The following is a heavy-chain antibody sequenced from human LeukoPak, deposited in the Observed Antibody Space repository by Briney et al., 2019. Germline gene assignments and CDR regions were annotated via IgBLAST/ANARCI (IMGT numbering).Heavy chain of an antibody. CDR3: ATLVGATTFGDY. Sequence: ASVKVSCKASGYTFTGYYMHWVRQAPGQGLEWMGWFNPENGNTNYAQKVQGRVTMTEDTSTDTAYMELSSLRSEDTAVYYCATLVGATTFGDYWGQGTLATVSS. J-gene: IGHJ4*02. CDR1: GYTFTGYY. V-gene: IGHV1-2*02. CDR2: FNPENGNT. D-gene: IGHD1-26*01.